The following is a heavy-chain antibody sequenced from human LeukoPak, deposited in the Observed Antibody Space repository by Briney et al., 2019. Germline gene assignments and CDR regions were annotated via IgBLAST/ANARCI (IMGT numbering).Heavy chain of an antibody. CDR1: GFSITDHH. D-gene: IGHD6-13*01. V-gene: IGHV3-72*01. CDR2: SATTKPNSFTT. J-gene: IGHJ4*02. CDR3: VRVVTTGSGWYHFDN. Sequence: GGALRLSCAGAGFSITDHHMDWVRQAPGKGLEWVGRSATTKPNSFTTQYPASVRVRFNISRDDSQNSLYLQLNSLTTEDTAVYYCVRVVTTGSGWYHFDNWGLGTLVTVSS.